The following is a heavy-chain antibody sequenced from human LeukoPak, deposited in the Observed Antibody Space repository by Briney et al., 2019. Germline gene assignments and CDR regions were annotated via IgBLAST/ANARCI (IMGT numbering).Heavy chain of an antibody. J-gene: IGHJ5*02. D-gene: IGHD1-26*01. CDR2: INPNSGGT. CDR1: GYTFTGYY. CDR3: ATLTYSGSYWGPTNWFDP. Sequence: ASVKVSCKTSGYTFTGYYMHWVRQAPGQGLEWMGWINPNSGGTNYAQKFQGRVTMTRDTSISTAYMELSSLRSEDTAVYYCATLTYSGSYWGPTNWFDPWGQGTLVTVSS. V-gene: IGHV1-2*02.